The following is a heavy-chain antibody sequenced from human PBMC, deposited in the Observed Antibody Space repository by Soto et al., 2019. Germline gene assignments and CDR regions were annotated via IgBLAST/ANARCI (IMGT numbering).Heavy chain of an antibody. CDR1: GYTLTSYG. D-gene: IGHD3-3*01. CDR2: ISAYNGNT. CDR3: ARAATYYDFWRGYYKDYGMDV. V-gene: IGHV1-18*04. Sequence: AASVKVSCKASGYTLTSYGISWVRQAPGQGLEWMGWISAYNGNTNYAQKLQGRVTMTTDTSTSTAYMELRSLRSDNTAVYYCARAATYYDFWRGYYKDYGMDVWGQGTTVTV. J-gene: IGHJ6*02.